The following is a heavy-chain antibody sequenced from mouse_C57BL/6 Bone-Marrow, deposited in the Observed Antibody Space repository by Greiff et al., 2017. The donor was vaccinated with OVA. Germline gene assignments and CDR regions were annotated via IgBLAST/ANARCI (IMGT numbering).Heavy chain of an antibody. CDR3: ALFITTVVATSYYFDY. CDR1: GYTFTSYW. V-gene: IGHV1-55*01. CDR2: IYPGSGST. Sequence: VQLQQPGAELVKPGASVKMSCKASGYTFTSYWITWVKQRPGQGLEWIGDIYPGSGSTNYNEKFKSKATLTVDTSSSTAYMQLSSLTSEDSAVYYCALFITTVVATSYYFDYWGQGTTLTVSS. J-gene: IGHJ2*01. D-gene: IGHD1-1*01.